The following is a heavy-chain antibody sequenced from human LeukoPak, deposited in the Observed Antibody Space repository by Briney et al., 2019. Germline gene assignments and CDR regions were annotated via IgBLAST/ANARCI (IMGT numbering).Heavy chain of an antibody. CDR2: IIPIFGTA. J-gene: IGHJ4*02. D-gene: IGHD6-13*01. CDR1: GGTFSSYA. CDR3: ALSSSWYGGFFDY. V-gene: IGHV1-69*13. Sequence: ASVKVSCKASGGTFSSYAISWVRQAPGQGLEWMGGIIPIFGTANYAQKFQGRVTITADESTSTAYMELSSLRSEDTAVYYCALSSSWYGGFFDYWGQGTLVTVSS.